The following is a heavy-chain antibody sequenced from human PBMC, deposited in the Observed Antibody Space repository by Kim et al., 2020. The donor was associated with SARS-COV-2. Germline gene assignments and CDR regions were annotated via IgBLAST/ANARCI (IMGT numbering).Heavy chain of an antibody. D-gene: IGHD3-16*01. V-gene: IGHV7-4-1*02. CDR3: ARGGGMITLGGLNRDY. CDR2: INTNTGNP. CDR1: GYTFTSNA. Sequence: ASVKVSCKASGYTFTSNAMHWVRQAPGQGLEWMGWINTNTGNPTYAQGFTGRFVFSLDTSVSTAYLQISSLKAEDTAVYYCARGGGMITLGGLNRDYWGQGTLVTVSS. J-gene: IGHJ4*02.